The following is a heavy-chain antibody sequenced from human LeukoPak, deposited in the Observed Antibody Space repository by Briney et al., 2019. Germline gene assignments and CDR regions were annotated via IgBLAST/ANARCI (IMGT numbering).Heavy chain of an antibody. CDR3: AKETIYYYDSSGYGQFDY. CDR1: GFTFSSYA. J-gene: IGHJ4*02. D-gene: IGHD3-22*01. CDR2: ISGSGGST. Sequence: PGGSLRLSCAASGFTFSSYAMSWVRQAPGKGLEWVSAISGSGGSTYYADSVKGRFTISRDNSKNTLYLQMNSLRAEDTAVYYCAKETIYYYDSSGYGQFDYWGQGTLVTVSS. V-gene: IGHV3-23*01.